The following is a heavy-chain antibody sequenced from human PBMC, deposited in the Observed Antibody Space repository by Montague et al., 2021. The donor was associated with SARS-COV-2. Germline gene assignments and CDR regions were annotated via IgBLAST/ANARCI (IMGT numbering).Heavy chain of an antibody. D-gene: IGHD3-10*01. V-gene: IGHV3-74*01. CDR2: INSDGSNT. CDR3: ARYYVSGNYGFDL. CDR1: GFTLSSYW. J-gene: IGHJ3*01. Sequence: SLRLSCAASGFTLSSYWMHWVRQAPGKGLVWVSRINSDGSNTNYADSMKGRFTISRDNAKNTLYLQMISLRAEDTAVYYCARYYVSGNYGFDLWGQGAMVTVSS.